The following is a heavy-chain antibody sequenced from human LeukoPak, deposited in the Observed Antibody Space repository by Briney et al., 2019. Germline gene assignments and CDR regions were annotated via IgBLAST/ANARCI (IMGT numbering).Heavy chain of an antibody. CDR3: ARGYGGGNYYLNG. CDR2: IYPGDSDT. J-gene: IGHJ1*01. Sequence: GESLKISCKGSGYIFTTYWIGWVRQMPGKGLELIGVIYPGDSDTRYSPSFQGQVTISADKSISTAYLQWSSLKASDTAMYYCARGYGGGNYYLNGWGQGTLVTVSS. D-gene: IGHD3-10*01. CDR1: GYIFTTYW. V-gene: IGHV5-51*06.